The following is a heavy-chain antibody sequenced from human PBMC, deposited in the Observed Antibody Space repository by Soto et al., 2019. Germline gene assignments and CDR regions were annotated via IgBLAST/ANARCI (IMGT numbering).Heavy chain of an antibody. CDR3: ARVVPGVESWFGP. D-gene: IGHD2-2*01. V-gene: IGHV1-18*01. Sequence: AAVKVSCKTSGYTFSNYGITWVRQAPGQPLEWLGWISLYSDGTNYAQKFQGRVSMTTDTSTTTAYMELRSLRSDDTAVYYCARVVPGVESWFGPWPRATLVPVSS. CDR1: GYTFSNYG. CDR2: ISLYSDGT. J-gene: IGHJ5*02.